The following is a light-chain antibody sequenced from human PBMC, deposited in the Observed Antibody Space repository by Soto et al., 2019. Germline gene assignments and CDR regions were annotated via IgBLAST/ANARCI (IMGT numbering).Light chain of an antibody. CDR2: AAS. Sequence: DIQLTQSPSFLSASVGDRVTITCRASQDISRYLAWYQQKAGKAPKLLIYAASTLQKGVPSRFSGSGSGTEFTLTISSLQPADFAKYYCQQLNTYPLFTFGPGTEVYI. CDR1: QDISRY. J-gene: IGKJ3*01. CDR3: QQLNTYPLFT. V-gene: IGKV1-9*01.